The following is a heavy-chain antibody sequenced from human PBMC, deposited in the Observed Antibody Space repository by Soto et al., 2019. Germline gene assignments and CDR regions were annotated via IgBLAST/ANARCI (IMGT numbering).Heavy chain of an antibody. V-gene: IGHV1-2*02. CDR1: GYPVTAYY. J-gene: IGHJ3*02. CDR3: ARGGGVGVAGSAAFDM. D-gene: IGHD3-3*01. Sequence: QLHLVQSGAVVKKPGASVTVSCSASGYPVTAYYMHWVRQAPGRGLAWMGGINPAPGAAKYTQTFQGRVPMARDTSTSTVFMELSGLTYEDTAVFYCARGGGVGVAGSAAFDMWGQGTLVTVSS. CDR2: INPAPGAA.